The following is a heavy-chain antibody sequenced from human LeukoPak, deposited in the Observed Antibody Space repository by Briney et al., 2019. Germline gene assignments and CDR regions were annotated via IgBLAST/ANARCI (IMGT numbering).Heavy chain of an antibody. V-gene: IGHV3-15*01. CDR2: IKSKTDGGTT. J-gene: IGHJ4*02. CDR3: TTDYGSGSYRYFNY. CDR1: GFTFSNAW. D-gene: IGHD3-10*01. Sequence: GGSLRLSCAASGFTFSNAWMSWVRQTPGKGLEWVGRIKSKTDGGTTDYVAPVKGRFTISRDDSKNTLYLQMNSLKSEATAVYYCTTDYGSGSYRYFNYWGQGTLVTVSS.